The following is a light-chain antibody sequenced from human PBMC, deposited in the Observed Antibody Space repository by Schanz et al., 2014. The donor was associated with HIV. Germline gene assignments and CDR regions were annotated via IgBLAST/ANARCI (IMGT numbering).Light chain of an antibody. CDR2: SDN. Sequence: QSVLTQPPSASGTPGQRVTISCSGSRSNVGTNTVNWYQRLPGTAPKVLIYSDNQRPSGVPDRFSGSRSGTSASLAITGLQAEDEADYYCQSYDSGLSGWVFGGGTKLTVL. CDR1: RSNVGTNT. V-gene: IGLV1-44*01. J-gene: IGLJ3*02. CDR3: QSYDSGLSGWV.